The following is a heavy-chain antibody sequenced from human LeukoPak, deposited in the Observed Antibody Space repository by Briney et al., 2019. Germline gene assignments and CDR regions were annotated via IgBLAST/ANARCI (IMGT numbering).Heavy chain of an antibody. V-gene: IGHV3-21*01. J-gene: IGHJ4*02. CDR2: ISSSSSYI. D-gene: IGHD3-3*01. Sequence: GGSLRLSCAASGFTVSSNYMSWVRQAPGKGLEWVSSISSSSSYIYYADSVKGRFTISRDNARNSLYLQMNSLRAEDTAVYYCARGGMLELPPEGRTYYDFWSGPHYFDYWGQGTLVTVSS. CDR1: GFTVSSNY. CDR3: ARGGMLELPPEGRTYYDFWSGPHYFDY.